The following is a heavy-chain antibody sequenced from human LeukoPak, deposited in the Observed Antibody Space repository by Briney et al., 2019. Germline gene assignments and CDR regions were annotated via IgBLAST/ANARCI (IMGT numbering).Heavy chain of an antibody. Sequence: PSETLSLTCTVSGGSISSYHWSWIRQPPGKGLEWIGYMYYSGSTNYNPSLKSRVTISVDTSKNKFSLKLSFVTAADTAVYYCARVDRAVAGIPSLDWAFDIWGQGTMVTVS. CDR1: GGSISSYH. J-gene: IGHJ3*02. D-gene: IGHD6-19*01. CDR2: MYYSGST. CDR3: ARVDRAVAGIPSLDWAFDI. V-gene: IGHV4-59*08.